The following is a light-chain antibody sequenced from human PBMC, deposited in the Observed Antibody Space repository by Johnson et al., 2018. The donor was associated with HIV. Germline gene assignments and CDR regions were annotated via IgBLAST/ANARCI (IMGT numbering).Light chain of an antibody. Sequence: QSVLTQPPSVSAAPGQKVNISCSGSSSNIGNNYVSWYQQLPGTAPKLLIYENNKRPSGIPDRFSGSKSGTSATLDITGLQSGDEADYYCGTWDASLSVNVFGPGTKGTGL. CDR2: ENN. CDR3: GTWDASLSVNV. V-gene: IGLV1-51*02. J-gene: IGLJ1*01. CDR1: SSNIGNNY.